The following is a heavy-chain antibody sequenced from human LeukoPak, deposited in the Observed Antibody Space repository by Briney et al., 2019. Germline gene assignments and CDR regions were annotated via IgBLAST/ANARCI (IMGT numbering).Heavy chain of an antibody. Sequence: SQTLSLTCTVSGGSISGGDYYWSWIRQPPGKGLEWIGYIYYSGSTYYNPSLKSRVTISVDTSKNQFSLKLSSVTAADTAVYYCARDDYNNYYYGMDVWGQGTTVTVSS. CDR2: IYYSGST. CDR1: GGSISGGDYY. J-gene: IGHJ6*02. D-gene: IGHD4-11*01. CDR3: ARDDYNNYYYGMDV. V-gene: IGHV4-30-4*01.